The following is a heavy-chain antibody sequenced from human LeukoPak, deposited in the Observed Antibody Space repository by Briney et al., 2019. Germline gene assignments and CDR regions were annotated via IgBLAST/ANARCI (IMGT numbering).Heavy chain of an antibody. CDR1: GGSISSGDYY. V-gene: IGHV4-30-4*08. J-gene: IGHJ3*02. Sequence: PSQTLSLTCTVSGGSISSGDYYWSWIRQPPGKGLEWIGYIYYSGSTYYNPSLKSRVTISVDTSKNQFSLKLSSVTAADTAVYYCAREASIVGATNAFDIWGQGTMVTVSS. D-gene: IGHD1-26*01. CDR3: AREASIVGATNAFDI. CDR2: IYYSGST.